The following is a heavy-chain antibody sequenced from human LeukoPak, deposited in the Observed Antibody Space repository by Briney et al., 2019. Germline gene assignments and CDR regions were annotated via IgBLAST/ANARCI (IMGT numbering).Heavy chain of an antibody. V-gene: IGHV3-30*02. CDR1: RFNFSSYG. CDR3: TCTHSSPPV. D-gene: IGHD6-19*01. J-gene: IGHJ4*02. Sequence: GGSLRLSCAVSRFNFSSYGMHWVRQAPGKGLEWVAFIRFGGTITNYADSVKGRFTISRVDSKNTLYLQMNNLRTEDTAVYYCTCTHSSPPVWGQGTLVTVSS. CDR2: IRFGGTIT.